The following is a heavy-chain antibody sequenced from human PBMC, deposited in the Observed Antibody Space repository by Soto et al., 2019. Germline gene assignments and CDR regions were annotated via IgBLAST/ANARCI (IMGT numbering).Heavy chain of an antibody. CDR3: ARDQRRYYDSSGTIYYYYGMDV. D-gene: IGHD3-22*01. Sequence: SETLSLTCTVSGGSISSGGYYWSWIRQHPGKGLEWIGYIYYSGSTYYNPSLKSRVTISVDTSKNQFSLKLSSVTAADTAVYYCARDQRRYYDSSGTIYYYYGMDVWGQGTTVTV. CDR1: GGSISSGGYY. CDR2: IYYSGST. J-gene: IGHJ6*02. V-gene: IGHV4-31*03.